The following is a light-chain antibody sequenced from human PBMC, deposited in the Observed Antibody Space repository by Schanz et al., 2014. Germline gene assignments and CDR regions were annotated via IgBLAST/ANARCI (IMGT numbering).Light chain of an antibody. CDR2: DAS. Sequence: DIQMTQSPSTLSASVGDRVTITCRASQSISSWLAWYQQKPGKAPKVLMYDASSLESGVPSRFSGSGSGTEFTLTISSLQPDDFATYYCQQYNSYSEWTFGQGTKVEIK. CDR1: QSISSW. CDR3: QQYNSYSEWT. J-gene: IGKJ1*01. V-gene: IGKV1-5*01.